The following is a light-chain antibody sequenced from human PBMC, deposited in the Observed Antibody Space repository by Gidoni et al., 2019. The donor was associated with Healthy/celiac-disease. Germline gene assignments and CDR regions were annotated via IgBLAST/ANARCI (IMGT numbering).Light chain of an antibody. CDR3: QQYNNWRYT. V-gene: IGKV3-15*01. CDR1: QSVSSN. CDR2: GAS. Sequence: EIVMTQSPATLSVSPGERATLSCRASQSVSSNLARYQQKPGQAPRLLIYGASTRATGIPARFSGSGSGTEFTLTISSLQSEDFAVYYCQQYNNWRYTFGQGTKLEIK. J-gene: IGKJ2*01.